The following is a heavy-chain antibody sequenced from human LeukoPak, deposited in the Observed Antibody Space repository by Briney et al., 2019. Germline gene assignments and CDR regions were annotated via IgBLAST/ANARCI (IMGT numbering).Heavy chain of an antibody. D-gene: IGHD6-19*01. V-gene: IGHV1-69*05. CDR3: ARVIPSGWYRDDAFDI. Sequence: SVKVSCKASGGTFSSYAISWVRQAPGQGHEWMGGIIPIFGTANYAQKFQGRVTITTDESTSTAYMELSSLRSEDTAVYYCARVIPSGWYRDDAFDIWGQGTMVTVSS. CDR2: IIPIFGTA. CDR1: GGTFSSYA. J-gene: IGHJ3*02.